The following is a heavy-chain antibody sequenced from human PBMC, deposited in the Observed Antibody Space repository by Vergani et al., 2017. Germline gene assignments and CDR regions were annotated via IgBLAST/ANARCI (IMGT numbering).Heavy chain of an antibody. V-gene: IGHV3-23*01. J-gene: IGHJ6*03. CDR2: ISGSGGST. CDR1: GFTFSSYA. Sequence: EVQLLESGGGLVQPGGSLRLSCAASGFTFSSYAMSWVRQAPGKGLEWVSAISGSGGSTYYADSVKGRFTISRDNSKNTLYLQMNSLRAEDTAVYYCAKDITLGEQLALYYMDVWGKGTTVTVSS. CDR3: AKDITLGEQLALYYMDV. D-gene: IGHD6-6*01.